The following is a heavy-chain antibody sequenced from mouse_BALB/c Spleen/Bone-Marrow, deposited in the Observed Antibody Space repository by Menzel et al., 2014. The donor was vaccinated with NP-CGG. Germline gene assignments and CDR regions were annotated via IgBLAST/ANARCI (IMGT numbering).Heavy chain of an antibody. CDR1: GFTFSSYV. Sequence: DVHLVESGGGLVKPGGSLKLSCAASGFTFSSYVMSWVRQSPEKRLEWVAEISSGGRYTYYPDTVTGRFTISRDNAKNTLYLEMSSLRSEDTAMYYCTRDQFITTATRAMDYWGQGTSVTASS. CDR3: TRDQFITTATRAMDY. CDR2: ISSGGRYT. V-gene: IGHV5-9-4*01. D-gene: IGHD1-2*01. J-gene: IGHJ4*01.